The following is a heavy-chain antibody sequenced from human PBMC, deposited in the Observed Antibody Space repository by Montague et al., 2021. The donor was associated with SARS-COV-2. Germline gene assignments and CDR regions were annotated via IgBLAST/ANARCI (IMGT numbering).Heavy chain of an antibody. CDR3: GRDLSGRSDY. J-gene: IGHJ4*02. Sequence: SLRLSCAASEFTFSSYWMHWVRQVPGKGLLWVSRIDENGRTTDYADSVRGRFTISRDNAKRTLYLQMNSLRAEDTAVYYCGRDLSGRSDYWGQGTLVAVSS. V-gene: IGHV3-74*01. CDR2: IDENGRTT. D-gene: IGHD3-10*01. CDR1: EFTFSSYW.